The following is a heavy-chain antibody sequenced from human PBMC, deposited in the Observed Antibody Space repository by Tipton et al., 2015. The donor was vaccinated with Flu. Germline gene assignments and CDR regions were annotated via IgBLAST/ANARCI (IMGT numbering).Heavy chain of an antibody. Sequence: QLVQSGAEVKKPGASVKVSCKASGYTFTSYYMHWVRQAPGQGLEWKGIINPSGGSTSYAQKFQGRVTMTRDTSTSTVYMELSSLRSEDTAVYYCARDEVGATTMTWFDPWGQGTLVTVSS. CDR2: INPSGGST. CDR1: GYTFTSYY. V-gene: IGHV1-46*01. J-gene: IGHJ5*02. D-gene: IGHD1-26*01. CDR3: ARDEVGATTMTWFDP.